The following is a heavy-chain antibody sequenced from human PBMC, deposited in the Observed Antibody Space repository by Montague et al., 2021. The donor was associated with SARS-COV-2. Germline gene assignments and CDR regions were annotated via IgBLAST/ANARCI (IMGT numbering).Heavy chain of an antibody. CDR3: ARLKENYYDRSGYYLFDS. V-gene: IGHV3-48*02. CDR1: GFTFSDYS. CDR2: ISPTSSSI. Sequence: SLRLSCAASGFTFSDYSMNWVRQAPGRVLEWVSYISPTSSSIYYADSVKGRFTISSDNAKNSLFLQMNSLRDEDTALYYCARLKENYYDRSGYYLFDSWGQETLVTVSS. D-gene: IGHD3-22*01. J-gene: IGHJ4*02.